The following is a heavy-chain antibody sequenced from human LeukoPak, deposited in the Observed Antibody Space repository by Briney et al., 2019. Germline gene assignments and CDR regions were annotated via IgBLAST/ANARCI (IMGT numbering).Heavy chain of an antibody. J-gene: IGHJ6*04. CDR3: ARVTGSSWGMDV. CDR2: INHSGST. D-gene: IGHD6-13*01. Sequence: PSETLSLTCAVYGGSFSGYYWSWIRQPPGKGLEWIGEINHSGSTNYNPSLKSRVTISVDTSKNQFSLKLSSVTAADTAVYYCARVTGSSWGMDVWGKGTTVTVSS. CDR1: GGSFSGYY. V-gene: IGHV4-34*01.